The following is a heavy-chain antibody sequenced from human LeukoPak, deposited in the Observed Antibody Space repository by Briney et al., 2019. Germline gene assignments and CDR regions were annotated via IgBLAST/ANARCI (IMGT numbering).Heavy chain of an antibody. CDR2: ISAYNGYK. J-gene: IGHJ1*01. D-gene: IGHD2-15*01. CDR1: GYTLTSFS. CDR3: VRGDCSGVSCYLPEYFSH. V-gene: IGHV1-18*01. Sequence: ASVKVSCKASGYTLTSFSISWVRQAPGHGLEWMGWISAYNGYKDYAQKLQGRVTMTTETSTNTAYMELRSLRSDDTAVYYCVRGDCSGVSCYLPEYFSHWGQGTLVTVSS.